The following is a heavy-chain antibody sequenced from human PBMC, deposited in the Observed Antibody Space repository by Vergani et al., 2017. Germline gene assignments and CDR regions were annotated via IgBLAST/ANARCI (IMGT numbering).Heavy chain of an antibody. Sequence: QLQLQESDSGLVKPSQTLSLNCAASGGSISSGAFSWGWIRQPPRRGLQWFGHIFQSGSPDYNTSLKSRVNISLDKSNNHYSLSLSSVTAADTAVYYCLRRNNVFRETYYIDYWGQGILVTVSS. CDR3: LRRNNVFRETYYIDY. D-gene: IGHD2/OR15-2a*01. CDR1: GGSISSGAFS. J-gene: IGHJ4*02. V-gene: IGHV4-30-2*01. CDR2: IFQSGSP.